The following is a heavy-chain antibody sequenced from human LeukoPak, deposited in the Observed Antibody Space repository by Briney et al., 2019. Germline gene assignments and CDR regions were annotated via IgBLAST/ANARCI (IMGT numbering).Heavy chain of an antibody. CDR3: ARTLGRWPQYYFDY. CDR1: GFTFDDYA. D-gene: IGHD5-24*01. CDR2: ISWNSGSI. J-gene: IGHJ4*02. Sequence: GRSLRLSCAASGFTFDDYAMHWVRQAPGKGLEWVSGISWNSGSIGYADSVKGRFTISRDNAKNSLYLQMNSLRAEDTAVYYCARTLGRWPQYYFDYWGQGTLVTVSS. V-gene: IGHV3-9*01.